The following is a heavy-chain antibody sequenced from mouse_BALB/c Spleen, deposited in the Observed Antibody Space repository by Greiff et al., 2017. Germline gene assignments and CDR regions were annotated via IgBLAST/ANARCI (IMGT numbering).Heavy chain of an antibody. CDR1: GFNIKDTY. CDR3: ARSGDGYPFAY. J-gene: IGHJ3*01. D-gene: IGHD2-3*01. CDR2: IDPANGNT. V-gene: IGHV14-3*02. Sequence: EVQLQESGAELVKPGASVKLSCTASGFNIKDTYMPWVKQRPEQGLEWIGRIDPANGNTKYDPKFQGKATITADTSSNTAYLQLSSLTSEDTAVYYCARSGDGYPFAYWGQGTLVTVSA.